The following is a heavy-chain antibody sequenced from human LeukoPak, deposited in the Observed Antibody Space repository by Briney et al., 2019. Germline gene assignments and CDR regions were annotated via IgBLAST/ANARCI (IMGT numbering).Heavy chain of an antibody. J-gene: IGHJ1*01. CDR2: IYPGDSDT. CDR1: GYSFTSYW. V-gene: IGHV5-51*01. Sequence: GECLKISCKGSGYSFTSYWVVWVRQMPGKGLEWMGIIYPGDSDTRYSPSFQGQVTISADKSITTAYLQWSSLKASDTAMYYCARLGGYCSGGSCYSFGYFQHWGQGTLVTVSS. D-gene: IGHD2-15*01. CDR3: ARLGGYCSGGSCYSFGYFQH.